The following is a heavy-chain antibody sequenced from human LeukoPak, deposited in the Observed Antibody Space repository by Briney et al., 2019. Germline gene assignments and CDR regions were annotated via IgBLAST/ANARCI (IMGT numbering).Heavy chain of an antibody. CDR1: GFTFSSYA. CDR3: AKPYYYGSGSYYGMDV. D-gene: IGHD3-10*01. J-gene: IGHJ6*02. Sequence: GGSLRLSCAASGFTFSSYAMSWVRQAPGKGLEWVSAISGSGGSTYYADSVKGRFTISRDNSKNTLYLQMNSLRAEDTAVYYCAKPYYYGSGSYYGMDVWGQGTMVTVSS. CDR2: ISGSGGST. V-gene: IGHV3-23*01.